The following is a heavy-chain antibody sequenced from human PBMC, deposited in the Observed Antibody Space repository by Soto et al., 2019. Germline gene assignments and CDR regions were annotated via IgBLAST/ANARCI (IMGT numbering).Heavy chain of an antibody. CDR3: ARKRAGGYCITTTCPKPFYYYAMDV. CDR2: IIPVFGTP. Sequence: QVQLVQSGAEVKKPGSSLKVSCKASGGTFTTYAFSWVRQAPGQGLEWMGGIIPVFGTPDYAQKFQGRVTITADESTRTASIELSSLISDDTAVYYCARKRAGGYCITTTCPKPFYYYAMDVWGQGTTVNVSS. D-gene: IGHD2-2*01. CDR1: GGTFTTYA. V-gene: IGHV1-69*12. J-gene: IGHJ6*02.